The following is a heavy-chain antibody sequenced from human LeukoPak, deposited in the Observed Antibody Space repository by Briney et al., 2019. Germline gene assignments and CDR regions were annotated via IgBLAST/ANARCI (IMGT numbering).Heavy chain of an antibody. CDR2: ISPYSGDT. J-gene: IGHJ4*02. CDR1: GYTFTTYG. D-gene: IGHD2-2*01. V-gene: IGHV1-18*01. CDR3: ARVDCSSTICYSRIDY. Sequence: GASVKVSCEASGYTFTTYGINWVRQAPGQGLEWMGWISPYSGDTNFAHKLQDRVTMTTDTSTSTAYMELRSLRSDDTAVYYCARVDCSSTICYSRIDYWGQGTLVTVSS.